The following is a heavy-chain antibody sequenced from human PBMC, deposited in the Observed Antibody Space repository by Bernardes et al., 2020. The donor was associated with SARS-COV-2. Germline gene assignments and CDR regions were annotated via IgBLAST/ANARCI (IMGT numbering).Heavy chain of an antibody. CDR2: ASGSDDST. J-gene: IGHJ4*02. CDR3: ARLNYYASGSYSPFDY. V-gene: IGHV3-23*01. D-gene: IGHD3-10*01. Sequence: GGSLRLSCAASGFDFVSYSMNWVRQAPGKGLEYVSGASGSDDSTTYADSVRGRFTISRDNSQNRLFLQMNSLRAEDTAVYYCARLNYYASGSYSPFDYWGQGSLVTVSS. CDR1: GFDFVSYS.